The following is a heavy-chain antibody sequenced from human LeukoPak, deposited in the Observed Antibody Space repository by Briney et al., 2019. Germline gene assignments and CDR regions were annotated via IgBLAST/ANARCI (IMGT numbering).Heavy chain of an antibody. Sequence: PGGSLRLSCAASGFTFNTYTMNRVRQAPGKGLEWVSFINTKSKTIYYADSVKGRFTISRDNGKNSLYLQMNSLRAEDTALYYCVRDQDWAFDYWGRGTLVTVSS. J-gene: IGHJ4*02. CDR3: VRDQDWAFDY. CDR2: INTKSKTI. V-gene: IGHV3-48*01. D-gene: IGHD3-9*01. CDR1: GFTFNTYT.